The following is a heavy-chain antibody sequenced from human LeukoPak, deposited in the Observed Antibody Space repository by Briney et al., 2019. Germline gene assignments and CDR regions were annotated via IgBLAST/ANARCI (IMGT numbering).Heavy chain of an antibody. CDR1: GGSISSSSYF. Sequence: SETLSLTCTVSGGSISSSSYFWAWIRQPPGKGLEWIGSIYYSGSTYYNPSLNSRVTISVDTSKNQFSLKLSSVTAADTAVYYCARDPMVRGVIGYWGQGTLVTVSS. CDR3: ARDPMVRGVIGY. J-gene: IGHJ4*02. CDR2: IYYSGST. D-gene: IGHD3-10*01. V-gene: IGHV4-39*02.